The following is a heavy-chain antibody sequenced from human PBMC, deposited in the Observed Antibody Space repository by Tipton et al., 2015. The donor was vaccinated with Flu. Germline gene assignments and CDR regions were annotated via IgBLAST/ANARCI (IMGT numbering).Heavy chain of an antibody. CDR2: LYSSGST. D-gene: IGHD3-9*01. V-gene: IGHV4-4*07. CDR3: ARDYGITRWYFDL. CDR1: GGSVSGHY. Sequence: TLSLTCTVSGGSVSGHYWSWIRQPAGKGLEWIGRLYSSGSTNYKPSLEGRASISFDTSQNHLSLNLSSVTAGDTAIYYCARDYGITRWYFDLWGRGTLVTVSS. J-gene: IGHJ2*01.